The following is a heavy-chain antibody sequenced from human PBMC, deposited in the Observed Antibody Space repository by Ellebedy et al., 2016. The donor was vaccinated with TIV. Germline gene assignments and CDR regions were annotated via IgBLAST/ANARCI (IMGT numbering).Heavy chain of an antibody. Sequence: GSLRLSXAVYGGSFSGYYWSWIRQPPGKGLEWIGEINHSGSTNYNPSLKSRVTISVDTSKNQFSLQLNSVTPEDTAVYYCAKWLHVQRYFDLWGRGTLVTVSS. V-gene: IGHV4-34*01. J-gene: IGHJ2*01. CDR3: AKWLHVQRYFDL. CDR1: GGSFSGYY. CDR2: INHSGST. D-gene: IGHD5-12*01.